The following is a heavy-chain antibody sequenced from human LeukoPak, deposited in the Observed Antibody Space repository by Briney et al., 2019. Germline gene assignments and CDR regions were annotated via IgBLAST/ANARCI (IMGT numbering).Heavy chain of an antibody. D-gene: IGHD2-21*01. CDR1: GGSISSSSYY. Sequence: SETLSLTCTVSGGSISSSSYYWGWIRQPPGKGLEWIGEIDHSGNTNYNPSLKSRLTISVDTSENQFSLNLSSVTAADTAVYYCARGMYSGFSWSFDCWGQGILVTVSS. CDR2: IDHSGNT. J-gene: IGHJ4*02. V-gene: IGHV4-39*07. CDR3: ARGMYSGFSWSFDC.